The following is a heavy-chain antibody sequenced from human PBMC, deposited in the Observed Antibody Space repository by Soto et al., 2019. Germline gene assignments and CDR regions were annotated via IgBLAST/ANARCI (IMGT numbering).Heavy chain of an antibody. V-gene: IGHV3-48*02. Sequence: EVQLVESGGGLVQPGGSLRLSCAASGFTFSSYSMNWVRQAPGKGLEWVSYISSSSSTIYYADSVKGRFTISRDNAKTSLYLQMNSLRDEDTAVYYCARDPPNPYGSGSYQAVYFQHWGQGTLVTVSS. CDR3: ARDPPNPYGSGSYQAVYFQH. CDR1: GFTFSSYS. D-gene: IGHD3-10*01. J-gene: IGHJ1*01. CDR2: ISSSSSTI.